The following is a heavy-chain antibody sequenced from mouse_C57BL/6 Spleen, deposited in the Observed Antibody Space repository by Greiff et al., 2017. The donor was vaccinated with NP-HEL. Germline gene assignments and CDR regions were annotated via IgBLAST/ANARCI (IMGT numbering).Heavy chain of an antibody. Sequence: QVQLQQPGAELVRPGTSVKLSCKASGYTFTSYWMHWVKQRPGQGLEWIGVIDPSDSYTNYNQKFKGKATLTVDTSSSTAYMQLSSLTSEDSAGYYCARNHQDYGSNSIDYWGQGTTLTVSS. D-gene: IGHD1-1*01. J-gene: IGHJ2*01. CDR2: IDPSDSYT. CDR1: GYTFTSYW. V-gene: IGHV1-59*01. CDR3: ARNHQDYGSNSIDY.